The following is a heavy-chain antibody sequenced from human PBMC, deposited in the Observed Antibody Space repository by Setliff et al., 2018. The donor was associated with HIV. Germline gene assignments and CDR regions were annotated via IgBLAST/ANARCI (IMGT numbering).Heavy chain of an antibody. Sequence: ASVKVSCKASAYTFTSYGISWVRQAPGQGLEWMGWISAHNGNTNYAQNFQGRVIMTTDTSTSTAYMELRSLRSDDAAVYYCAREGLWFGDRGYYMDVWGTGTAVTVSS. CDR3: AREGLWFGDRGYYMDV. D-gene: IGHD3-10*01. CDR2: ISAHNGNT. J-gene: IGHJ6*03. CDR1: AYTFTSYG. V-gene: IGHV1-18*01.